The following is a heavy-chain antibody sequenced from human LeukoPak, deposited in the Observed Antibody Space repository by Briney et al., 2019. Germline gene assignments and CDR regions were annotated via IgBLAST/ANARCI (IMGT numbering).Heavy chain of an antibody. V-gene: IGHV4-39*01. J-gene: IGHJ4*02. CDR1: GGSISSSSYY. Sequence: KSSETLSLTCTVSGGSISSSSYYWGWIRQPPGKGLEWIGSIYYSGSTYYNPSLKSRVTTSVDTSKNQFSLKLSSVTAADTAVYYCARQLGYCSSTSCYADKVDYWGQGTLVTVSS. CDR2: IYYSGST. CDR3: ARQLGYCSSTSCYADKVDY. D-gene: IGHD2-2*01.